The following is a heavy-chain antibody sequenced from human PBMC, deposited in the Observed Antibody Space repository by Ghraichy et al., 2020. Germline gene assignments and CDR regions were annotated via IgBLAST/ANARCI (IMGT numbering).Heavy chain of an antibody. Sequence: SETLSLTCAVYGGSFSGYYWGWIRQPPGKGLEWIGEINDSGSTNYNPSLKSRVTISVDTSKSQFSPKLRSVTAADTAKYYCARSGRYLADPWGQGTLVIVSS. D-gene: IGHD3-10*01. CDR2: INDSGST. CDR1: GGSFSGYY. J-gene: IGHJ5*02. V-gene: IGHV4-34*01. CDR3: ARSGRYLADP.